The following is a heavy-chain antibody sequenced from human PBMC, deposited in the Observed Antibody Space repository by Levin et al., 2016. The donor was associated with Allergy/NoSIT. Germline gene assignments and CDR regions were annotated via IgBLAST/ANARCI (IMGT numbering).Heavy chain of an antibody. CDR3: ARELLYYDILTGYYPYYYGMDV. V-gene: IGHV1-3*01. Sequence: ASVKVSCKASGYTFTSYAMHWVRQAPGQRLEWMGWINAGNGNTKYSQKFQGRVTITRDTSASTAYMELSSLRSEDTAVYYCARELLYYDILTGYYPYYYGMDVWGQGTTVTVSS. CDR1: GYTFTSYA. D-gene: IGHD3-9*01. J-gene: IGHJ6*02. CDR2: INAGNGNT.